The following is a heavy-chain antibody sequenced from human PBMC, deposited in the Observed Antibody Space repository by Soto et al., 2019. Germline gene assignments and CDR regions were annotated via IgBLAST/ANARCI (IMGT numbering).Heavy chain of an antibody. CDR1: GDSISSSHW. J-gene: IGHJ6*02. D-gene: IGHD3-16*01. CDR2: IYQSETT. CDR3: ARGRGNTGYYGMDV. Sequence: QVQLQESGPGLVKPSGNLSLTCAVSGDSISSSHWWTWVRQPPGKGLEWIGEIYQSETTNYNPSLKSRVTISGDKSKNQFSLKLSSVTAADTAVYFCARGRGNTGYYGMDVWGQGTTVTVSS. V-gene: IGHV4-4*02.